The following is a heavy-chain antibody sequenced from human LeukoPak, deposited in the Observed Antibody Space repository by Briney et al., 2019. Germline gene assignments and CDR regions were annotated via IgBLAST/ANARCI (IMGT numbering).Heavy chain of an antibody. CDR1: GFTFSSYR. V-gene: IGHV3-49*04. Sequence: GGSLRLSCAASGFTFSSYRMNWVRQAPGKGLEWVGFIRSKAYGGTTEYAASVKGRFTISRDDSKSIAYLQMNSLKTEDTAVYYCTTAGFDYWGQGTLVTVSS. D-gene: IGHD2-21*02. J-gene: IGHJ4*02. CDR3: TTAGFDY. CDR2: IRSKAYGGTT.